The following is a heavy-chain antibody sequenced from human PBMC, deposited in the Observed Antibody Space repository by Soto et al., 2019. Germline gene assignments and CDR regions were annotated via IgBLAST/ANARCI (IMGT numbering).Heavy chain of an antibody. V-gene: IGHV1-8*01. CDR3: ARGVTAGVDY. CDR2: MQPSSGRT. CDR1: VYSFTSLD. D-gene: IGHD1-26*01. J-gene: IGHJ4*02. Sequence: QVQRVQSGAEVREPGASVKVSCKASVYSFTSLDINWVRQTTGQGLEWMGWMQPSSGRTGYAQKFQGRVTMTRDTSINTAYMELSSLTSDDTAFYYCARGVTAGVDYWGQGTLVTVSS.